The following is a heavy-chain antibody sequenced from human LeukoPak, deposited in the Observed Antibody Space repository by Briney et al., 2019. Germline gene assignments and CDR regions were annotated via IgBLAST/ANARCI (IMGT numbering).Heavy chain of an antibody. CDR2: ISSSSSTI. Sequence: GSLRLSCAASGFTFSDYYMSWIRQAPGKGLEWVSYISSSSSTIYYADSVKGRFTVSRDNAKNSLYPQMNSLRDEDTAVYYCAREGYYDSSGYYHYDYWGQGTLVTVSS. D-gene: IGHD3-22*01. J-gene: IGHJ4*02. CDR1: GFTFSDYY. CDR3: AREGYYDSSGYYHYDY. V-gene: IGHV3-11*04.